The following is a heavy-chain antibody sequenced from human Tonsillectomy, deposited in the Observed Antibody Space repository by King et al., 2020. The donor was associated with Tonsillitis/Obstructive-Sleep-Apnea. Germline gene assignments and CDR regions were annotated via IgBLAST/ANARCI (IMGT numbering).Heavy chain of an antibody. CDR3: ASLVVPAAILREVDYYYMDV. D-gene: IGHD2-2*02. CDR2: IYYSGSI. V-gene: IGHV4-39*01. Sequence: QLQESGPGLVKPSETLSLTCTVSGGSISSSSYYWGWIRQPPGKGLEWIGSIYYSGSIYYNPSLKSRVTISVEPPKNQFSLKLSSLTAADTAGYYCASLVVPAAILREVDYYYMDVWGKGTTVTVSS. J-gene: IGHJ6*03. CDR1: GGSISSSSYY.